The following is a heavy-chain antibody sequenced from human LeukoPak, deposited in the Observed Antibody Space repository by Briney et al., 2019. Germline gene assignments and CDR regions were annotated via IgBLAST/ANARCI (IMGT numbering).Heavy chain of an antibody. D-gene: IGHD2-21*02. V-gene: IGHV4-34*01. Sequence: SSETLSLTCAVYGGSFSGYYWSWIRQPPGKGLEWIGEINHSGSTNYNPSLKSRVTISVDTSKNQFSLRLSSVTAADTAVYYCARSGGDGWFDPWGQGTLVTVSS. CDR1: GGSFSGYY. CDR3: ARSGGDGWFDP. J-gene: IGHJ5*02. CDR2: INHSGST.